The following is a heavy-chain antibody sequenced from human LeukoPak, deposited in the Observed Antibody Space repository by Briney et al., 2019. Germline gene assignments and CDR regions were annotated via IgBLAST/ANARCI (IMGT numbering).Heavy chain of an antibody. J-gene: IGHJ3*02. D-gene: IGHD1-26*01. CDR2: IRNKANDYTT. CDR3: AREMYSGSYYLGAFDI. V-gene: IGHV3-72*01. Sequence: GGSLRLSCAASGFTFSDHYMDWVRQAPGKGLEWVGRIRNKANDYTTEHAASVKGRFTISRDGSKNSLSLQMSSLKTEDTAVYFCAREMYSGSYYLGAFDIWGQGTMVTVSS. CDR1: GFTFSDHY.